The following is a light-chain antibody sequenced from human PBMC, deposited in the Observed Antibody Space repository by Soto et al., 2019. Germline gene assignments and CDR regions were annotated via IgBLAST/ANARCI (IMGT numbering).Light chain of an antibody. J-gene: IGLJ2*01. CDR1: SSDIGAYNF. V-gene: IGLV2-14*03. Sequence: QSALTQPASVSGSPGQSITISCTGTSSDIGAYNFVSWYQQHPGKAPKLMLYDINIRPSGVSNRFSGSKSGNTASLTISGLQAEDEADYYCSSWTTGTPVIFGGGTKVTVL. CDR2: DIN. CDR3: SSWTTGTPVI.